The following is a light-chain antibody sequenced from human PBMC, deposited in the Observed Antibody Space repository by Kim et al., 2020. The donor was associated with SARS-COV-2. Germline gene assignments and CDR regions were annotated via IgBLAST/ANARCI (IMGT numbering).Light chain of an antibody. Sequence: QSALTQPPSASGSHGQSVTISCTGNSSDVGGYNYVSWYQQHPGKAPKLMIYEVSKRPSGVPDRFSGSKSGNTASLTVSGLQAEDEADYYCSSYAAISNFVFGTGTKVTVL. V-gene: IGLV2-8*01. CDR3: SSYAAISNFV. CDR2: EVS. CDR1: SSDVGGYNY. J-gene: IGLJ1*01.